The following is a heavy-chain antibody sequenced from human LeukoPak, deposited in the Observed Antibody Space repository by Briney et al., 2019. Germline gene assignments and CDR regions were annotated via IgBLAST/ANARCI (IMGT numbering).Heavy chain of an antibody. J-gene: IGHJ4*02. CDR2: IKSKTDGGTT. CDR1: GFTLSNVW. CDR3: TTESPAHVFFDY. V-gene: IGHV3-15*01. Sequence: GGSLRLSCAASGFTLSNVWMSWVRQAPGKGLEWVGRIKSKTDGGTTVYAAPVKGRVTISRDDSKNTLYLHINSLKTEDTALYYCTTESPAHVFFDYWGRGTLVTVSS.